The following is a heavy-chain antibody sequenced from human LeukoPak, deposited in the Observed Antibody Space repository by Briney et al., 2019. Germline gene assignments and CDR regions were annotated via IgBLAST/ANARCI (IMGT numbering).Heavy chain of an antibody. CDR2: IYYSGST. CDR3: ARHLAITMVRGVIDI. V-gene: IGHV4-39*01. CDR1: GGSISSSSYY. J-gene: IGHJ4*02. Sequence: PSETLSLTCTVSGGSISSSSYYWGWIRQPPGKGLEWIGSIYYSGSTYYNPSLKSRVTISVDTSKNQFSLKLSSVTAADTAVYYCARHLAITMVRGVIDIWGQGTLVTVS. D-gene: IGHD3-10*01.